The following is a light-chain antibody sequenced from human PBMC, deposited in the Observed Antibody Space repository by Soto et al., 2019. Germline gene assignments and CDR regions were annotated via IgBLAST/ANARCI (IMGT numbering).Light chain of an antibody. CDR1: QSVSSH. CDR3: QQYYNWPPWT. V-gene: IGKV3-15*01. J-gene: IGKJ1*01. CDR2: GAS. Sequence: EIVMTQSPATLSVSPGERATLSCRASQSVSSHLAWYQQKPGQAPTLLISGASTRATGIPARFSGSGSGADFTLTISSLLSEDFAVYYCQQYYNWPPWTFGQGTKVEIK.